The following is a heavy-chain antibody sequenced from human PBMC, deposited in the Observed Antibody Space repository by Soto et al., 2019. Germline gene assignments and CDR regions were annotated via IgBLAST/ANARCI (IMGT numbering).Heavy chain of an antibody. Sequence: GASVKVSCKASGVSSSNFAMSWLRQAPGQGLEWIGSFIPAIDTAKYAQKLQGRVTITADESTRTAYMELTSLRSEDTAVYYCARGRDGHNSYNFDHWGQGTLVTVSS. CDR2: FIPAIDTA. CDR1: GVSSSNFA. CDR3: ARGRDGHNSYNFDH. V-gene: IGHV1-69*11. J-gene: IGHJ4*02. D-gene: IGHD1-1*01.